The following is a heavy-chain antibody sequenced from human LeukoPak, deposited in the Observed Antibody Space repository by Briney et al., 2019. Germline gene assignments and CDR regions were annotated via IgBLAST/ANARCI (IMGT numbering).Heavy chain of an antibody. CDR2: IYYSGST. Sequence: TSETLSLTCTVSGDSISSSSSYWGWIRQPPGEGLEWIGSIYYSGSTYYNTSLKSRVTISVDTSKNQFSLKLSSVTAADTAVYYCARVHGSGWTNWFDPWGQGTLVTVSS. CDR3: ARVHGSGWTNWFDP. J-gene: IGHJ5*02. V-gene: IGHV4-39*07. CDR1: GDSISSSSSY. D-gene: IGHD6-19*01.